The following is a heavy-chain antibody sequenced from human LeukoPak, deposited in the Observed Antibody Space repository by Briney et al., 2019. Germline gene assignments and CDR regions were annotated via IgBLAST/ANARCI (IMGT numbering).Heavy chain of an antibody. CDR3: VRDRRYCGSTNCVGLFDY. CDR2: IKQDGSVR. V-gene: IGHV3-7*01. Sequence: GGSLRLSCAASGFTFSTYWMSWVSQAPGKGLEWGANIKQDGSVRYYVDSVKGRFTISRDDARTSLYLQMNSLTAEDTAVYYCVRDRRYCGSTNCVGLFDYWGQGTLVTVSS. D-gene: IGHD2-2*01. CDR1: GFTFSTYW. J-gene: IGHJ4*02.